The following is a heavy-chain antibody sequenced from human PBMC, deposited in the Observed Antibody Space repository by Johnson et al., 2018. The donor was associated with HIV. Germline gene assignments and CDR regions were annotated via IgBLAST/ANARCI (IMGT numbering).Heavy chain of an antibody. CDR3: AKLTIFGVVPPNEGYAFDI. CDR1: GFTFSSYG. V-gene: IGHV3-30*18. D-gene: IGHD3-3*01. Sequence: QEKLVESVGGVVQPGRSLRLSCAASGFTFSSYGMHWVRQAPGKGLEWVAVISYDASNKYYADSVKGRFTISRDNSKNTLYLQMHSLRAEDTAVYYCAKLTIFGVVPPNEGYAFDIWGQGTMVTVSS. J-gene: IGHJ3*02. CDR2: ISYDASNK.